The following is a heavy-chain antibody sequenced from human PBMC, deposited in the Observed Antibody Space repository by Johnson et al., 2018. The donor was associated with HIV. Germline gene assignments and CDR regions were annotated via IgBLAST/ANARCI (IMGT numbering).Heavy chain of an antibody. Sequence: VQVVESGGGVVQPERSLRLSCAASGFTFSTYAMHWVRQAPGKGLVWVSRINSDGRSTSYADSVKGRFIISRDNAKNTVYLQMNSLRVEDTAVYYCARAVYSSAWAPGGAFESW. CDR2: INSDGRST. CDR3: ARAVYSSAWAPGGAFES. J-gene: IGHJ3*02. D-gene: IGHD6-19*01. CDR1: GFTFSTYA. V-gene: IGHV3-74*02.